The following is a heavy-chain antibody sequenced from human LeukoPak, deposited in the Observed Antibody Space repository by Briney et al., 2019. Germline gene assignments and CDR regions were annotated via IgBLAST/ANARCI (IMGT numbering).Heavy chain of an antibody. V-gene: IGHV4-34*01. CDR2: INHSGST. CDR1: GGSFSGYY. D-gene: IGHD5-18*01. CDR3: ASQRKGGYSYGPDY. Sequence: SETLSLTCAVYGGSFSGYYRSWIRQPPGKGLEWIGEINHSGSTNYNPSLKSRVTISVDTSKNQFSLKLSSVTAADTAVYYCASQRKGGYSYGPDYWGQGTLVTVSS. J-gene: IGHJ4*02.